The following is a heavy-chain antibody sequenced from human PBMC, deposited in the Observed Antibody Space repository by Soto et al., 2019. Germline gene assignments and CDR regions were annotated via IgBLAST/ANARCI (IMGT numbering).Heavy chain of an antibody. Sequence: QGLLVQSGAEVKQPGASVKVSCKASGYSFTTFGISWVRQAPGQGLEWMGWISGYNGDTNNAQKFQDRVTMTIDRSTTAADRVLRSLTSDYTAVYYCAKKWHPPYYVDGMDVWAQGTTVTVSS. J-gene: IGHJ6*02. CDR2: ISGYNGDT. V-gene: IGHV1-18*01. D-gene: IGHD5-12*01. CDR1: GYSFTTFG. CDR3: AKKWHPPYYVDGMDV.